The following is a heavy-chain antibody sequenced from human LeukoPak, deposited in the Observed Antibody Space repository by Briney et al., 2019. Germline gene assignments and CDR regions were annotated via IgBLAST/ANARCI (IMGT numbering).Heavy chain of an antibody. Sequence: SGGSLRLSCSASGFTFSSYGMHWVRQAPGKGLEWVAVISYDGSNKYYADSVKGRFTISRDNSKNTLYLQMNSLRAEDTAVYYCAKDQGPYDYVWGSYRSARGNWFDPWGQGTLVTVSS. V-gene: IGHV3-30*18. J-gene: IGHJ5*02. D-gene: IGHD3-16*02. CDR3: AKDQGPYDYVWGSYRSARGNWFDP. CDR1: GFTFSSYG. CDR2: ISYDGSNK.